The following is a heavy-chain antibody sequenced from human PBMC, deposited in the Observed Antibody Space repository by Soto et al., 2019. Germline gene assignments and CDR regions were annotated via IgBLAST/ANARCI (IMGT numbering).Heavy chain of an antibody. CDR3: ATGDWSRTNNFDT. CDR1: GFLFSHYY. Sequence: NLLESGGGLVKPGGSLRLSCEGSGFLFSHYYMSWIRQGPEKRLELVAYISSNSTAFYHADSVKGRFTVSKDDAKKSVFLQMTSVTSDDTATYYCATGDWSRTNNFDTWGQGTQVIVSA. CDR2: ISSNSTAF. J-gene: IGHJ5*02. D-gene: IGHD2-2*01. V-gene: IGHV3-11*01.